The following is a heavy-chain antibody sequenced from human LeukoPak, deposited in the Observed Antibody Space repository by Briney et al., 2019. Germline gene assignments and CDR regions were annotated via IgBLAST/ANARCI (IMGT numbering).Heavy chain of an antibody. D-gene: IGHD3-10*01. J-gene: IGHJ4*02. V-gene: IGHV3-66*01. CDR1: EFSVGSNY. CDR3: AKDHTGFGELD. Sequence: PGGSLRLSCAASEFSVGSNYMTWVRQAPGKGLEWVSLIYSGGSTYYADSVKGRFTISRDNSKNTLYLQMNSLRAEDTAVYYCAKDHTGFGELDWGQGTLVTVSS. CDR2: IYSGGST.